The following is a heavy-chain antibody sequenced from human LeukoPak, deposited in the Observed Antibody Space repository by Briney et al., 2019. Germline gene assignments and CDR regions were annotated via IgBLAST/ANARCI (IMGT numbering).Heavy chain of an antibody. J-gene: IGHJ6*02. Sequence: PGGSLRLSCAASGFTFSSYGMHWVRQAPGKGLEWVAVISYDGSNKYYADSVKGRFTISRDNSKNTLYLQMNSLRAEDTAVYYCAKDLVGDGGRECGMDVWGQGTTVTVSS. CDR3: AKDLVGDGGRECGMDV. CDR2: ISYDGSNK. CDR1: GFTFSSYG. D-gene: IGHD2-15*01. V-gene: IGHV3-30*18.